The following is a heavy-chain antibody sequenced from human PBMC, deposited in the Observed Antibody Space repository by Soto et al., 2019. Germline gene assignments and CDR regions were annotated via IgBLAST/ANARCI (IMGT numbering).Heavy chain of an antibody. CDR2: ISGSGGST. CDR1: GVTFSSYA. CDR3: AKSPMYGDYYA. V-gene: IGHV3-23*01. Sequence: PXGSLRLSCAACGVTFSSYAMSWVRQAPGKGLEWVSAISGSGGSTYYADSVKGRFTISRDNSKNTLYLQMNSLRAEDTAVYYCAKSPMYGDYYAWGQGTLVTVSS. D-gene: IGHD4-17*01. J-gene: IGHJ4*02.